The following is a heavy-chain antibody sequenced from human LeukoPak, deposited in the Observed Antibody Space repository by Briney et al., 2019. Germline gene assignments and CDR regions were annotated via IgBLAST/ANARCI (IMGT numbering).Heavy chain of an antibody. J-gene: IGHJ5*02. Sequence: SETLSLTCAVYGGSFSGYYWSWIRQPPGKGLEWIGEINHSGSTNYNPSLKSRVTISVDTSKNQFSLKLSSVTAADTAVYYCARPRYDILTGYYLGTNWFDPWGQGTLVTVSS. V-gene: IGHV4-34*01. CDR1: GGSFSGYY. CDR3: ARPRYDILTGYYLGTNWFDP. CDR2: INHSGST. D-gene: IGHD3-9*01.